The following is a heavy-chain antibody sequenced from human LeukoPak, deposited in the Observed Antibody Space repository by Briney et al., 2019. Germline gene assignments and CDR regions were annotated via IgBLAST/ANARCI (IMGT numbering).Heavy chain of an antibody. CDR3: AKGGGVATVLNWFDP. J-gene: IGHJ5*02. CDR2: ISGTGGFT. Sequence: PGGSLRLSCAASGFSFDDYVITWVRQAPGRGLEWVSTISGTGGFTYYADSVKGRFTISRDNSKKTLYLLMNSLRAEDTAVYFCAKGGGVATVLNWFDPWGQGTLVTVSS. CDR1: GFSFDDYV. D-gene: IGHD5-12*01. V-gene: IGHV3-23*01.